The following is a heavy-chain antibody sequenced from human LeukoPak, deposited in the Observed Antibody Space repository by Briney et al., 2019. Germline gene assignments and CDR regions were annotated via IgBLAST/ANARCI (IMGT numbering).Heavy chain of an antibody. J-gene: IGHJ4*02. V-gene: IGHV4-34*01. CDR3: ARGRRGGNSFKY. Sequence: SETLSLTCTVSGGSISSYYWSWIRQPPGKGLEWIGEINHSGSTNYNPSLKSRVTISVDTSKNQFSLKLSSVTAADTAVYYCARGRRGGNSFKYWGQGTLVTVSS. D-gene: IGHD4-23*01. CDR1: GGSISSYY. CDR2: INHSGST.